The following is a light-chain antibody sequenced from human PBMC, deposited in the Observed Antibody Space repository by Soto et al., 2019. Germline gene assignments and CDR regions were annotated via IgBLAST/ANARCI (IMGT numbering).Light chain of an antibody. CDR3: SSYTTSNTRQIV. CDR2: DVS. J-gene: IGLJ1*01. Sequence: QSALTQPASVSGSPGQSITISCTGTSSDVGGYNYFSWYQHHPGKAPKLMIFDVSNRPSGVSNRFSGSKSGNTASLTISGLQPEDEADYYCSSYTTSNTRQIVFGTGTKVNVL. CDR1: SSDVGGYNY. V-gene: IGLV2-14*03.